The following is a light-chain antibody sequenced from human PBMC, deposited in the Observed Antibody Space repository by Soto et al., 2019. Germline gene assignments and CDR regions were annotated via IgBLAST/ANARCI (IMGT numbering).Light chain of an antibody. CDR2: GAS. V-gene: IGKV3-20*01. CDR1: QSVRSSY. J-gene: IGKJ1*01. CDR3: QQYDNSPQT. Sequence: EIVLTQSPGTLSLSPGKRATLSCRASQSVRSSYLAWYQQKPGQAPRLLIYGASSRATGIPDRFSGRGSGTDFTLTISRLEPEDFAVYYCQQYDNSPQTFGQGTKVEIK.